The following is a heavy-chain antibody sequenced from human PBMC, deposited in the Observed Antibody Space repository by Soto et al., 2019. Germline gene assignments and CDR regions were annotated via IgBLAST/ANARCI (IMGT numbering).Heavy chain of an antibody. CDR1: GGTFSSYA. D-gene: IGHD2-2*01. CDR3: AREGDIVVVPAAINGMDV. CDR2: IIHIFGTA. J-gene: IGHJ6*02. V-gene: IGHV1-69*01. Sequence: QVQLVQSGAEVKKPGSSVKVSCKASGGTFSSYAISWVRQAPGQGLEWMGGIIHIFGTANYAQKFQGRVTITADESTSTAYMELSSLRSEDTAVYYCAREGDIVVVPAAINGMDVWGQGTTVTVSS.